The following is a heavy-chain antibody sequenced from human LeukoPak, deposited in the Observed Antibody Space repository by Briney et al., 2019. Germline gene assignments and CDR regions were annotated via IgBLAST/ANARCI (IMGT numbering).Heavy chain of an antibody. CDR1: GFTFSSYG. Sequence: SGRSLRLSCAASGFTFSSYGMHWVRQAPGKGLEWVAVIWYDGSNKYYADSVKGRFTISRDNSKNTLYLQMNSLRAEDTAVYYCARERSTVAPPHPFDYWGQGTLVTVSS. CDR2: IWYDGSNK. CDR3: ARERSTVAPPHPFDY. V-gene: IGHV3-33*01. D-gene: IGHD4-23*01. J-gene: IGHJ4*02.